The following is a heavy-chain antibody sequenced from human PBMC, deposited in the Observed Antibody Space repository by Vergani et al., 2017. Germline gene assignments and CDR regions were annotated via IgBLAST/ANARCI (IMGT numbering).Heavy chain of an antibody. J-gene: IGHJ6*03. Sequence: EVQLVESGGGLVQPGGSLRLSCAASGFSFNSYWMHWVRQVPGKGLLWVSRIKSDGSITAYADSVKGRFTISRDNAKNTLYLQMDSLRAEDTAVYYCARDGWELLDYFYYMDVWGKGTTVTVSS. D-gene: IGHD1-26*01. V-gene: IGHV3-74*03. CDR3: ARDGWELLDYFYYMDV. CDR2: IKSDGSIT. CDR1: GFSFNSYW.